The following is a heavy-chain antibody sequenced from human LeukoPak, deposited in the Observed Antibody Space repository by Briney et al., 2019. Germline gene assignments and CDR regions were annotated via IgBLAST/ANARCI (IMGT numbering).Heavy chain of an antibody. CDR3: ARDPYTTAGAFDI. CDR1: GFTFSSYS. D-gene: IGHD2-2*02. Sequence: GGSLRLSCAASGFTFSSYSMNWVRQAPGKGLEWVSYISSSSSTIYYADSVKGRFTISRDNAKNSLYLQMNSLRAEDTAVYYCARDPYTTAGAFDIWAKGQWSPSLQ. CDR2: ISSSSSTI. J-gene: IGHJ3*02. V-gene: IGHV3-48*04.